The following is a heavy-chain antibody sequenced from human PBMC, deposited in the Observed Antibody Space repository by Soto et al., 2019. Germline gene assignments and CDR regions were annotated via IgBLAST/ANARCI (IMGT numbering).Heavy chain of an antibody. J-gene: IGHJ5*02. Sequence: GGSLRLSCAASGFTFSSYAMSWVRQAQGKGLEWVSAISGSGGSTYYADSVKGLFTISRDNSKNTLYLEMNSRRAGEAAVYYVSKAPYGGVTATPGGFDPWGQGTLVTVSS. CDR1: GFTFSSYA. CDR2: ISGSGGST. V-gene: IGHV3-23*01. CDR3: SKAPYGGVTATPGGFDP. D-gene: IGHD2-21*02.